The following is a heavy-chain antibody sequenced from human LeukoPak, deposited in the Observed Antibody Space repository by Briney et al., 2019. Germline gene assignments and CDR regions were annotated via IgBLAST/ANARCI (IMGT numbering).Heavy chain of an antibody. Sequence: GGSLTLSCAASGCTFSTSAMNWVRQVPGKGLEWASSIDYDSSHIYYAASVRGRFTISRDNARNSVYLQMNSLRVEDTAVYYCARDPLRYLRVGHYDYWGQGTLVAVSS. V-gene: IGHV3-21*01. J-gene: IGHJ4*02. CDR3: ARDPLRYLRVGHYDY. D-gene: IGHD3-9*01. CDR2: IDYDSSHI. CDR1: GCTFSTSA.